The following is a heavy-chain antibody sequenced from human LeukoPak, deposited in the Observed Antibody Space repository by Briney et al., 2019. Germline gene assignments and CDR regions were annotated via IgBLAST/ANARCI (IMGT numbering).Heavy chain of an antibody. V-gene: IGHV1-69*06. CDR2: IIPIFGTA. Sequence: SVKVSCKASGGTFSSYAISWVRRAPGQGLEWMGGIIPIFGTANYAQKFQGRVTITADKSTSTAYMELSSLRSEDTAVYYCARDRDTAMVTGYYYYMDVWGKGTTVTVSS. J-gene: IGHJ6*03. CDR1: GGTFSSYA. CDR3: ARDRDTAMVTGYYYYMDV. D-gene: IGHD5-18*01.